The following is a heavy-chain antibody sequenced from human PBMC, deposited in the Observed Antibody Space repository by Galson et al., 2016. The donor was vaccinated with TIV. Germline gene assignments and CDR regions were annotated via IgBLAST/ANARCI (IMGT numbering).Heavy chain of an antibody. J-gene: IGHJ4*02. CDR1: GNSLNELV. D-gene: IGHD2/OR15-2a*01. CDR2: FDPEVSKT. CDR3: ATVAWFPGLSLDN. V-gene: IGHV1-24*01. Sequence: CKVSGNSLNELVIHWVRQAPGKGLEWMGGFDPEVSKTVYAQMLQGRVTMAADTSRNTAHMELGSLRFEDTAVYYCATVAWFPGLSLDNWGQGTLVTVSS.